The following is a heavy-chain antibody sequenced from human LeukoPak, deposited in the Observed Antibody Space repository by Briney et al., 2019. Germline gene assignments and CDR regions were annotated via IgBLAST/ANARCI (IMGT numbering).Heavy chain of an antibody. CDR3: ARDKYYYGSGTFYSSAVFDY. V-gene: IGHV1-2*04. J-gene: IGHJ4*02. CDR2: INPNSGDT. Sequence: ASVKVSCKACGYTFTGYYLYWVRQAPGQRLEWMGRINPNSGDTEYTQKFQDWVTMTRDTSTRTAYMELSGLRSGDTAVYYCARDKYYYGSGTFYSSAVFDYWGQGTLVAVSS. D-gene: IGHD3-10*01. CDR1: GYTFTGYY.